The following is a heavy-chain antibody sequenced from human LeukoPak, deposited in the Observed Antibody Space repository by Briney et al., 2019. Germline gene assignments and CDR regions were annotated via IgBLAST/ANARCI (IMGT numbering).Heavy chain of an antibody. Sequence: SETLSLTCIVSGGSITTRNYYWGWIRQPPGKGLEWIGTIYYSGTTYYNPSLKSRVTISLDTSNNHFSLKLSSVTAADTAVYYCARDEYSGTWSNYFDYWGQGSLVTVSS. J-gene: IGHJ4*02. V-gene: IGHV4-39*07. CDR3: ARDEYSGTWSNYFDY. D-gene: IGHD6-6*01. CDR1: GGSITTRNYY. CDR2: IYYSGTT.